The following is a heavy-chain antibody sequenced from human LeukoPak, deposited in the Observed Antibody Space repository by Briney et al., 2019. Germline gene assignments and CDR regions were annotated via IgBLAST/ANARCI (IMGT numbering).Heavy chain of an antibody. CDR2: INSDGSST. Sequence: GGSLRLSCAASGFTFSYYWMHWVRQAPGKGLVWVSRINSDGSSTRYADSVKGRFTISRDNAKNTLYLQMNSLKIEDTALYYCTTNQALDIWGQGTKVTVSS. CDR3: TTNQALDI. V-gene: IGHV3-74*01. J-gene: IGHJ3*02. D-gene: IGHD1-14*01. CDR1: GFTFSYYW.